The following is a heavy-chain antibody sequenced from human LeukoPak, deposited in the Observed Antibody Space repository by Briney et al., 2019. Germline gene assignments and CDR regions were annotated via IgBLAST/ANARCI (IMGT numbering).Heavy chain of an antibody. J-gene: IGHJ4*02. V-gene: IGHV3-30*01. CDR1: GFTFSSYA. CDR2: ISYDGSNK. CDR3: ARDRYSSGWYAFDY. D-gene: IGHD6-19*01. Sequence: PGGSLRLSCAASGFTFSSYAMHWVRQRPGKGLEWVAVISYDGSNKYYADSVKGRFTISRDNSKNTLYLQMNSLRAEDTAVYYCARDRYSSGWYAFDYWGQGTLVTVSS.